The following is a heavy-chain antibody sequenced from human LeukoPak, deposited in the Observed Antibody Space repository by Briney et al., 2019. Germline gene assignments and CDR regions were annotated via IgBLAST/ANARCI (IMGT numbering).Heavy chain of an antibody. CDR3: ARSYDFLTAFVPHRRPFDY. Sequence: SETLSLTCTVSGVSISSDDYYWNWIRQPPGKGLEWIGYIYYSGSTYYNPSLRSRVTISVDTSKNQFSLKLSSVTAADTAGYYCARSYDFLTAFVPHRRPFDYWGQGTLVTVSS. CDR1: GVSISSDDYY. J-gene: IGHJ4*02. D-gene: IGHD3-9*01. CDR2: IYYSGST. V-gene: IGHV4-30-4*01.